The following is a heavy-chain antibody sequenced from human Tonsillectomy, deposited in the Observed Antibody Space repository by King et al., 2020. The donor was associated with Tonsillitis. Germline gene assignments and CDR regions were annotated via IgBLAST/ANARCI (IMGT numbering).Heavy chain of an antibody. CDR3: ARDPMGDYVSNRGAFDI. Sequence: QLVQSGGGVVQPGRSLRLSCAASGFTFSSYAMHWVRQAPGKGLEWVAVISYDGSNKYYADSVKGRFTISRDNSKNTLYLQMNSLRAEDTDVYYCARDPMGDYVSNRGAFDIWGQGTMVTVSS. D-gene: IGHD3-16*01. CDR2: ISYDGSNK. J-gene: IGHJ3*02. CDR1: GFTFSSYA. V-gene: IGHV3-30-3*01.